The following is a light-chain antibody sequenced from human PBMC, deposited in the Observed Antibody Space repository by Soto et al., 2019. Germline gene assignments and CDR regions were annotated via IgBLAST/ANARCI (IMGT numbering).Light chain of an antibody. J-gene: IGKJ2*01. CDR3: QQYGSAPPGLYT. V-gene: IGKV3-20*01. CDR2: GAS. CDR1: QSVSSSY. Sequence: EIVLTQSPGTLSFSPGERATLSCRASQSVSSSYLAWYQQKPGQAPRLLIYGASSRATGIPDRFSGSGSGTDFTLTISRLEPEDFAVYYCQQYGSAPPGLYTFGQGTKLEIK.